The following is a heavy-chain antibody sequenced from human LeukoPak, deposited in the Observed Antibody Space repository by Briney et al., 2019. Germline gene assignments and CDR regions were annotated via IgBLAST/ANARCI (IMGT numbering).Heavy chain of an antibody. V-gene: IGHV3-21*01. CDR1: GFTFNTYS. CDR3: ARAPYSSSWTHFDS. D-gene: IGHD2-2*01. Sequence: AGGSLRLSCAASGFTFNTYSMNWVRQAPGKGLEWVSSISSSSSYIYYADSVKGRFTISRDNAKNSLYLQMNSLRAEDTAVYYCARAPYSSSWTHFDSWGQGTLVTVSS. CDR2: ISSSSSYI. J-gene: IGHJ4*02.